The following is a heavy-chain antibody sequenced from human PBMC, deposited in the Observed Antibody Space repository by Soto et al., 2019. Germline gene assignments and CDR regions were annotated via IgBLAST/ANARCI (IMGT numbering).Heavy chain of an antibody. CDR3: ARQQLGTLYYYYGMDV. CDR1: GFTFSSYA. CDR2: ISYDGSNK. J-gene: IGHJ6*02. V-gene: IGHV3-30-3*01. Sequence: GGSLRLSCAASGFTFSSYAMHWVRQAPGKGLEWVAVISYDGSNKYYADSVKGRFTISRDNSKNTLYLQMNSLRAEDTAVYYCARQQLGTLYYYYGMDVWGQGTTVSVSS. D-gene: IGHD6-6*01.